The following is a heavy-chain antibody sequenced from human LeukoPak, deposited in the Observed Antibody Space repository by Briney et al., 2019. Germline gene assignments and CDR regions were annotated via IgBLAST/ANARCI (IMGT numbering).Heavy chain of an antibody. Sequence: GRPLRLSCAASGFTFSSYGMHWVRQAPGKGLEWVAVISYDGSNKYYADSVKGRFTISRDNSKNTLYLQMNSLRAEDTAVYYCAKDYCSSTSCPNYWGQGTLVTVSS. CDR2: ISYDGSNK. CDR3: AKDYCSSTSCPNY. D-gene: IGHD2-2*01. V-gene: IGHV3-30*18. CDR1: GFTFSSYG. J-gene: IGHJ4*02.